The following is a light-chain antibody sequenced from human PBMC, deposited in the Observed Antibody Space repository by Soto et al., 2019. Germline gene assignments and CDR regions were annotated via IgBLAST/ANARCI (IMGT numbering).Light chain of an antibody. CDR2: HND. J-gene: IGLJ3*02. Sequence: QSVLTQPPSASGTPGQRVTISCSGSSSNIGSNTVNWYQQLPGTAPKLLIYHNDRRPSGVPDRFSGSKSGTSASLAISGLQSADEADYYCAVWDDSLNGPVFGGGTKLTVL. V-gene: IGLV1-44*01. CDR1: SSNIGSNT. CDR3: AVWDDSLNGPV.